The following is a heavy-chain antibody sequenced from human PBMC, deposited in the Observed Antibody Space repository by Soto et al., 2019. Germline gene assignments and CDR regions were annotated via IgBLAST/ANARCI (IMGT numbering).Heavy chain of an antibody. Sequence: SETLSLTCSVSCGSIRGSYCSWIRQPPEKGLEWIASISYTGSATHNPSLKSRVSVSVDTTENQCSLKLTSVTAADTATYYCATGGGWLQNSNLRGLYFDYWGQGALVTVSS. CDR2: ISYTGSA. J-gene: IGHJ4*02. CDR1: CGSIRGSY. D-gene: IGHD6-19*01. V-gene: IGHV4-59*01. CDR3: ATGGGWLQNSNLRGLYFDY.